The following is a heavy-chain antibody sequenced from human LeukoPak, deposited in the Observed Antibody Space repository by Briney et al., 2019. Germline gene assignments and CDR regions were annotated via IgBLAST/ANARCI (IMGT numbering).Heavy chain of an antibody. J-gene: IGHJ6*03. CDR3: ARDHILRYFDWFMDV. V-gene: IGHV1-46*01. CDR1: GYTFTSYY. Sequence: ASVKVSCKASGYTFTSYYMHWVRQAPGQGLEWMGIINPSGGSTSYAQKFQGRVTMTRDMSTSTVYMELSSLRSEDTAVYYCARDHILRYFDWFMDVWGKGTTVTISS. D-gene: IGHD3-9*01. CDR2: INPSGGST.